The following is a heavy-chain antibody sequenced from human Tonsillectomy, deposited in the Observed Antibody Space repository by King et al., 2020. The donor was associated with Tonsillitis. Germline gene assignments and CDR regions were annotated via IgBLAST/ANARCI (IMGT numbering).Heavy chain of an antibody. CDR1: GASISGGNFY. J-gene: IGHJ5*02. V-gene: IGHV4-61*02. CDR3: ARETILGVEDGFDP. D-gene: IGHD3-16*01. Sequence: QLQESGPGLVKPSQTLSLTCTVSGASISGGNFYWNWIRQPAGKGLEWIGRIHTSGTATYNPSLKSRVTLSLDTSKNQFSLKLTSVTAADTAVYYCARETILGVEDGFDPWGQGSLVSVS. CDR2: IHTSGTA.